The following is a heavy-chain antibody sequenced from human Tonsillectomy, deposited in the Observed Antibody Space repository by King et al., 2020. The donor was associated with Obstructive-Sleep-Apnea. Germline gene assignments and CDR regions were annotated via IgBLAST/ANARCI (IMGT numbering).Heavy chain of an antibody. CDR3: AKHLRGGTTTRGGFDL. V-gene: IGHV3-9*01. CDR2: ISWNSQTI. CDR1: GFTFGDYA. D-gene: IGHD4-17*01. Sequence: VQLVESGGGLVQPGRSLRLSCVASGFTFGDYAIDWVRQAPGKGLEWVSGISWNSQTIDYADSLRGRFTISRDNARNSLYLEMNSLRAEDTAFYYCAKHLRGGTTTRGGFDLWGQGTLVTVSS. J-gene: IGHJ5*02.